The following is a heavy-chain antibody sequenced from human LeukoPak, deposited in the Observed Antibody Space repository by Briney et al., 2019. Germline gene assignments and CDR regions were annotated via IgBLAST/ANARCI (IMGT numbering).Heavy chain of an antibody. J-gene: IGHJ5*02. CDR3: ARDLYYYDSSGYRSGWFDP. D-gene: IGHD3-22*01. Sequence: ASVKVSCKASGYNFRSYSLTWVRQAPGQGLEWMGWISAYNGNTNYAQKLQGRVTMTTDTSTSTAYMELRSLRSDDTAVYYCARDLYYYDSSGYRSGWFDPWGQGTLVTVSS. CDR1: GYNFRSYS. V-gene: IGHV1-18*01. CDR2: ISAYNGNT.